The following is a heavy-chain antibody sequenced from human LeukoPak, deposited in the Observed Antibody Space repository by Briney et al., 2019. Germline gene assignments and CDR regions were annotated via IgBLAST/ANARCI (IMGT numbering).Heavy chain of an antibody. CDR1: GYTFTSYV. CDR3: ARDATVGAAVGFRY. J-gene: IGHJ4*02. CDR2: ISAYNGNT. V-gene: IGHV1-18*01. D-gene: IGHD1-26*01. Sequence: GASVKVSCKASGYTFTSYVISWVRQAPGQGLEWMGWISAYNGNTNYAQKLQGRVTMTTDTSTSTAFMELRSLRSDDTAVYFCARDATVGAAVGFRYWGQGTLVTVSS.